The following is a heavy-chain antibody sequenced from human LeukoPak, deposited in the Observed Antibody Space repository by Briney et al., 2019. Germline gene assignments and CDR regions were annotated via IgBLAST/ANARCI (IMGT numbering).Heavy chain of an antibody. CDR1: GFTFSTYG. V-gene: IGHV3-33*06. D-gene: IGHD3-3*01. CDR2: IWYDGSNK. CDR3: AKDLRYYDFWSGLADY. Sequence: GGSLRLSCAASGFTFSTYGMHWVRQAPGKGLEWVALIWYDGSNKYYADSVKGRFTVSRDNSKNTLYLQMNSLRAEDTAVYYCAKDLRYYDFWSGLADYWGQGTLVTVSS. J-gene: IGHJ4*02.